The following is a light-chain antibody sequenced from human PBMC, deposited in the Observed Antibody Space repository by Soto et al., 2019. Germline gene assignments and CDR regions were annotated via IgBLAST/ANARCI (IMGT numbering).Light chain of an antibody. CDR3: QQYESLPLT. Sequence: DIQMTQSPSSLSASAGDRVTITCQATHDITNFLNWYQQKPGKAPKLLIDDASNLETGVPSRFSGSASGTYFTFTISSLQPEDIATYYCQQYESLPLTVGGGTKVEIK. CDR2: DAS. J-gene: IGKJ4*02. CDR1: HDITNF. V-gene: IGKV1-33*01.